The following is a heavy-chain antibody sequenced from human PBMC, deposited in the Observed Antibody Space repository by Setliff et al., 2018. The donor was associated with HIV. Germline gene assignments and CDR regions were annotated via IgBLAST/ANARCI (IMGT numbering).Heavy chain of an antibody. D-gene: IGHD3-10*01. V-gene: IGHV1-46*01. CDR3: ARRGNYYASAFDY. CDR1: GYTFTSYY. CDR2: INPSGGST. J-gene: IGHJ4*02. Sequence: ASVKVSCKASGYTFTSYYMHWVRQAPGQGLEWMGIINPSGGSTTYAQKFQGRVTMTTDTSTSTAYMDLRSLRSDDTAVYYCARRGNYYASAFDYWGQGTLVTAPQ.